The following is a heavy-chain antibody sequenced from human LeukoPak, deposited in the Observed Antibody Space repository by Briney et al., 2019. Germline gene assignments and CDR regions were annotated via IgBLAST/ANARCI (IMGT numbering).Heavy chain of an antibody. Sequence: SETLSLTCTVSGGSISSYYWSWIRQHPGKGLEWIGYIYYSGSTYYNPSLKSRVTISVDTSKNQFSLKLSSVTAADTAVYYCARVFATIFSQYNWFGPWGQGTLVTVSS. J-gene: IGHJ5*02. CDR2: IYYSGST. D-gene: IGHD3-3*01. CDR1: GGSISSYY. V-gene: IGHV4-59*06. CDR3: ARVFATIFSQYNWFGP.